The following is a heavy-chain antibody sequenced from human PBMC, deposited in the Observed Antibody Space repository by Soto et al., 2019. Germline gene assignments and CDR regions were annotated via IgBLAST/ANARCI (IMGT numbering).Heavy chain of an antibody. J-gene: IGHJ6*02. CDR2: ISAYNGNT. Sequence: QVQLVQSGAEVKKPGASVKVSCKASGYTFTSYGISWVRQAPGQGLEWMGWISAYNGNTNYAQKLMGRVTMTTDTSTSTGYMELRSVRSDDTVVYYCARDREWLRSPYHYGMDVWGQGTTVTVSS. V-gene: IGHV1-18*01. CDR3: ARDREWLRSPYHYGMDV. CDR1: GYTFTSYG. D-gene: IGHD5-12*01.